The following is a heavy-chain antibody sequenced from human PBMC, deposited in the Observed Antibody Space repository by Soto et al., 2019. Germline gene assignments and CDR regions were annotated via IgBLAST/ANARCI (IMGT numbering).Heavy chain of an antibody. CDR1: GFTFSSYG. Sequence: QVQLVESGGGVVQPGRSPRLSCAASGFTFSSYGMHWVRQAPGKGLEWVAVIWYDGSNKYYADSVKGRFTISRDNSKNTLYLQMNSLRAEDTAVYYCARDIPWGLHPTLDYWGQGTLVTVSS. CDR2: IWYDGSNK. J-gene: IGHJ4*02. D-gene: IGHD4-4*01. CDR3: ARDIPWGLHPTLDY. V-gene: IGHV3-33*01.